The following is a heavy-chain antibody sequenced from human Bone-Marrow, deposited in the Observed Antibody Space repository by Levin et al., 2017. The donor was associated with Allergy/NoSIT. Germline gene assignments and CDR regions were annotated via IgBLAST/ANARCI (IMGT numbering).Heavy chain of an antibody. V-gene: IGHV4-59*12. CDR3: ARGAFDS. J-gene: IGHJ4*02. CDR1: GGSINYYY. CDR2: IYSSGRT. Sequence: GSLRLSCAVSGGSINYYYWSWVRQPPGKGLEWIGRIYSSGRTYYNPSLESRVTISIDTSKNQLSLRLSSVTAADTAVYYCARGAFDSWGQGTLVTVSS.